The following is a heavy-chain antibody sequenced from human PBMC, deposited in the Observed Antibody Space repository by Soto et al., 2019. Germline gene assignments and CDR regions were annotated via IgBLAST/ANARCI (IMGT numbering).Heavy chain of an antibody. V-gene: IGHV3-30-3*01. D-gene: IGHD3-10*01. CDR3: ASVAVVRGVMSGIPPSDFDY. J-gene: IGHJ4*02. CDR1: GFTFSSYA. Sequence: GGSLRLSCAASGFTFSSYAMHWVRQAPGKGLEWVAVISYDGSNKYYADSVKGRFTISRDNSKNTLYLQMNSLRAEDTAVYYCASVAVVRGVMSGIPPSDFDYWGQGTLVTVSS. CDR2: ISYDGSNK.